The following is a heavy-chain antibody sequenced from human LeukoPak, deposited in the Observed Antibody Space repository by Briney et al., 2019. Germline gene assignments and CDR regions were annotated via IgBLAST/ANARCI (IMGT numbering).Heavy chain of an antibody. V-gene: IGHV3-23*01. CDR1: GFTFSSYW. Sequence: PGGSLRLSCAASGFTFSSYWMHWVRQAPGKGLVWVSSISGSGGSTYYADSVKGRFTISRDNSRNMLFLQMNSLRADDTAVYYCAKDLVVGALDYWGQGTLVTVSS. J-gene: IGHJ4*02. CDR3: AKDLVVGALDY. D-gene: IGHD1-26*01. CDR2: ISGSGGST.